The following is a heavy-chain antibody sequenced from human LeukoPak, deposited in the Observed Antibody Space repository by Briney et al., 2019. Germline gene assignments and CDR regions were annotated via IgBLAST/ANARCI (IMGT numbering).Heavy chain of an antibody. D-gene: IGHD3-10*01. CDR1: GFTFSDYY. J-gene: IGHJ3*02. CDR3: ASPPQTYYYGSGIRDAFDI. Sequence: GGSLRLSCAASGFTFSDYYMSWIRQAPGKGLEWVSYISSSGSTIYYADSVKGRFTISRDNAKNSLYLQMNSLRAEDTAVYYCASPPQTYYYGSGIRDAFDIWGQGTMVTVSS. CDR2: ISSSGSTI. V-gene: IGHV3-11*04.